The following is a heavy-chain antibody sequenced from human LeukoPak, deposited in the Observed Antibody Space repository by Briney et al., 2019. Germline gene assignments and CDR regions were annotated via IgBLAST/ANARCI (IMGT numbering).Heavy chain of an antibody. J-gene: IGHJ3*02. V-gene: IGHV4-39*01. CDR2: IYYSGST. D-gene: IGHD2-2*03. CDR3: ATLDIVNDAFDI. CDR1: GGSISSSSYY. Sequence: LETLSLTCTVSGGSISSSSYYWGWIRQPPGKGLEWIGSIYYSGSTYYNPSLKSRVTISVDTSKNQFSLKLSSVTAADTAVYYCATLDIVNDAFDIWGQGTMVTVSS.